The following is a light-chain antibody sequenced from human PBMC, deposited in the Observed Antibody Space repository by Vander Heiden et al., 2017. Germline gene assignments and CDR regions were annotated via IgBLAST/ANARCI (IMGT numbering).Light chain of an antibody. J-gene: IGKJ2*01. CDR3: QQRSNFPIL. CDR2: DAS. V-gene: IGKV3-11*01. Sequence: EIVLTHSPATLSLSPGERATVACRASQSVSSYLAWYQHNPGQAPRLLIYDASNRATGIPARFSGSGSGTDFTLTISSLEPEDFAVYYCQQRSNFPILFGQGTKLEIK. CDR1: QSVSSY.